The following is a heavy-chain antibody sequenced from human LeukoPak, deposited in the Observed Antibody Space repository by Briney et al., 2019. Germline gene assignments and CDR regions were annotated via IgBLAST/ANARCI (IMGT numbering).Heavy chain of an antibody. D-gene: IGHD6-13*01. Sequence: GGSLRLSCAASGFTFSSYWMSWVRQAPGKGLEWVANIKQDGSEKYYVDSVKGRFTISRDNAKNSLYLQMNSLRAEDTAVYYCAKDTLEAAGTLYYYYYYMDVWGKGTTVTVSS. CDR1: GFTFSSYW. V-gene: IGHV3-7*01. J-gene: IGHJ6*03. CDR2: IKQDGSEK. CDR3: AKDTLEAAGTLYYYYYYMDV.